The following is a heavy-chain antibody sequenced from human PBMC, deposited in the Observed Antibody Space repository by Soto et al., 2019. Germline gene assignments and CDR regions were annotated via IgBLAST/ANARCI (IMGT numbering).Heavy chain of an antibody. CDR1: GYTFTSYY. CDR3: ARDLGNEYYDFWSGYLPLDYYYGMDV. J-gene: IGHJ6*02. D-gene: IGHD3-3*01. V-gene: IGHV1-46*01. Sequence: GASVKVSCKASGYTFTSYYMHWVRQAPGQGLEWMGIINPSGGSTSYAQKFQGRVTMTRDTSTSTVYMELSSLRSEDTAVYYCARDLGNEYYDFWSGYLPLDYYYGMDVWGQGTTVTVSS. CDR2: INPSGGST.